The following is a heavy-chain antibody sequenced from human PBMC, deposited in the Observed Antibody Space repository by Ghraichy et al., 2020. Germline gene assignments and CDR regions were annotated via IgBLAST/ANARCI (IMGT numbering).Heavy chain of an antibody. CDR2: INHSGST. CDR3: ARVRRSVLRFLEWFDY. J-gene: IGHJ5*01. Sequence: SETLSLTCAVYGGSFSGYYWSWIRQPPGKGLEWIGEINHSGSTNYNPSLKSRVTISVDTSKNQFSLKLSSVTAADTAVYYCARVRRSVLRFLEWFDYWGQGTLVTVSS. CDR1: GGSFSGYY. D-gene: IGHD3-3*01. V-gene: IGHV4-34*01.